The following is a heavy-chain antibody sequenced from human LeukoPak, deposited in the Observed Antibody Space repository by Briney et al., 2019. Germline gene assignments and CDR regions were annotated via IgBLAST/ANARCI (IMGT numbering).Heavy chain of an antibody. CDR2: IYYSGTT. J-gene: IGHJ3*02. CDR3: ARGGWSAFDI. V-gene: IGHV4-59*01. CDR1: GGSISSYY. D-gene: IGHD3-10*01. Sequence: SETLSLTCTVSGGSISSYYWSWIRQPPGKGLEWIGYIYYSGTTNYNPYLKSRVTISVDTSKNQFSMKLRSVTAADTAVYYCARGGWSAFDIWGQGTMVTVSS.